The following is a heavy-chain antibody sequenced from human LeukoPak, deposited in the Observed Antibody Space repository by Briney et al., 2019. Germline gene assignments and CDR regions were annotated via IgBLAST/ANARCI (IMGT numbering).Heavy chain of an antibody. CDR3: ARDIGDYYGSGSRFDP. D-gene: IGHD3-10*01. CDR2: IKPNSGGT. Sequence: ASVKVSCKASGYTFSGYYVHWVRQAPGQGLEWMEWIKPNSGGTKYAQKFQGRVTMTRDTSITTAYMELSRLRSDDTAVYYCARDIGDYYGSGSRFDPWGQRTLVTVSS. J-gene: IGHJ5*02. V-gene: IGHV1-2*02. CDR1: GYTFSGYY.